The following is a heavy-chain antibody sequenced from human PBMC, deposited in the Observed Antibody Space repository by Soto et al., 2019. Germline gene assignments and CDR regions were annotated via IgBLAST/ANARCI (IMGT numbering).Heavy chain of an antibody. Sequence: GGSLRLSCAASGFTFSSYAMSWVRQAPGKGLEWVSAISGSGGSTYYADSVKGRFTISRDNSKNTLYLQMNSLRAEDTAVYYCAKDRSIAAAGIHYFDYWGQGTLVTVSS. D-gene: IGHD6-13*01. V-gene: IGHV3-23*01. CDR3: AKDRSIAAAGIHYFDY. J-gene: IGHJ4*02. CDR1: GFTFSSYA. CDR2: ISGSGGST.